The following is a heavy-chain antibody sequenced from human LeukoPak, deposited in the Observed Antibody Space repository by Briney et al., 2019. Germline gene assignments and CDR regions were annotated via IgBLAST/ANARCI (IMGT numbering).Heavy chain of an antibody. V-gene: IGHV3-21*01. CDR3: VKASYILQFVY. CDR1: GFTFSSYS. Sequence: PGGSLRLSCAASGFTFSSYSMNWVRQAPGKGLEWVSSISRSSSYIYYADSVKGRFTISRDNSKNTLYLQMNSLRADDTALYYCVKASYILQFVYWGLGTRVIVSS. D-gene: IGHD1-14*01. J-gene: IGHJ4*02. CDR2: ISRSSSYI.